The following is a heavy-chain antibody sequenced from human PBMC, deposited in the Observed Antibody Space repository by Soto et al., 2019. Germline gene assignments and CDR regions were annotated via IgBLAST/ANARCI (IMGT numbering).Heavy chain of an antibody. Sequence: PSETLSLTCTVSGGSISSGGYYWSWIRQHPGKGLEWIGYIYYSGSTYYNPSLKSRVTISVYTSKNQFSLKLSSVTAADTAVYYCARSGYSYGPNPLLYWGQGTLVTVSS. D-gene: IGHD5-18*01. V-gene: IGHV4-31*03. CDR2: IYYSGST. J-gene: IGHJ4*02. CDR1: GGSISSGGYY. CDR3: ARSGYSYGPNPLLY.